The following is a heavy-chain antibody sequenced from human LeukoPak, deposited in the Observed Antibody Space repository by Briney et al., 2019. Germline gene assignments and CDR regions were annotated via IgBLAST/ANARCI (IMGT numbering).Heavy chain of an antibody. CDR1: GFSFSNYG. CDR3: VRVVTVSNTDPAFDI. D-gene: IGHD2-21*02. J-gene: IGHJ3*02. V-gene: IGHV3-33*01. Sequence: GGSLRLSCAASGFSFSNYGVHWVRQAPGKGLEWVAVIWYDGSNKHYADSVKGRFTISRDNSKSTLYLQMNSLRAEDTAVYYCVRVVTVSNTDPAFDIWGQGTMVTVSS. CDR2: IWYDGSNK.